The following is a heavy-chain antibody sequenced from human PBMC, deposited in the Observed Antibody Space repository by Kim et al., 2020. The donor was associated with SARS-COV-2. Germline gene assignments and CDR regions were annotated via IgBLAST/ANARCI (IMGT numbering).Heavy chain of an antibody. CDR2: ISYDGSNK. CDR1: GFTFSSYG. Sequence: GGSLRLSCAASGFTFSSYGMHWVRQAPGKGLEWVAVISYDGSNKYYADSVKGRFTISRDNSKNTLYLQMNSLRAEDTAVYYCATAKKVRGVITYFFYYWG. CDR3: ATAKKVRGVITYFFYY. J-gene: IGHJ4*01. D-gene: IGHD3-10*01. V-gene: IGHV3-30*03.